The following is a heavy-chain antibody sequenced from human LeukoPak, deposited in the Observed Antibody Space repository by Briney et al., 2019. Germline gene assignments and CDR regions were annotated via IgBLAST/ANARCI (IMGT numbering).Heavy chain of an antibody. CDR2: INHSGST. Sequence: ASETLSLTCAVYGGSFSGYYWSWIRQPPGKGLEWIGEINHSGSTNYNPSLKSRVTISVDTSKNQFSLKLSSVTAADTAVYYCARGGPYSSSWFGGNWFDPWGQGTLDTVSS. V-gene: IGHV4-34*01. D-gene: IGHD6-13*01. CDR1: GGSFSGYY. J-gene: IGHJ5*02. CDR3: ARGGPYSSSWFGGNWFDP.